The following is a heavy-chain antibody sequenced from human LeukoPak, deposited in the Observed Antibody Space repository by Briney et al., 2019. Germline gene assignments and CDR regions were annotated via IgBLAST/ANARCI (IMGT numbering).Heavy chain of an antibody. Sequence: GGSLRLSCAASGFTFSSYAMSWVRQAPGKGLEWVSAISGSGGSTYYADSVKGRFTISRDNSKNTLYLQMNSLRAGDTAVYYCAKDIVLMVYATFDYWGQGTLVTVSS. CDR2: ISGSGGST. D-gene: IGHD2-8*01. V-gene: IGHV3-23*01. CDR1: GFTFSSYA. CDR3: AKDIVLMVYATFDY. J-gene: IGHJ4*02.